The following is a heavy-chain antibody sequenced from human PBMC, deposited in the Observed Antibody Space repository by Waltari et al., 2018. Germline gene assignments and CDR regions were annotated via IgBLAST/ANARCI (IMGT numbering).Heavy chain of an antibody. CDR1: GGSISSSSYY. CDR3: ARGRGGFWSGYSDY. J-gene: IGHJ4*02. Sequence: QLQLQESGPGLVKPSETLSLPCTVSGGSISSSSYYWGWIRQPPGKGLEWIGSIYYSGRTYYNPSLMRRVTISVDTSKNQFSLKLSSVTAADTAVYYCARGRGGFWSGYSDYWGQGTLVTVSS. V-gene: IGHV4-39*07. CDR2: IYYSGRT. D-gene: IGHD3-3*01.